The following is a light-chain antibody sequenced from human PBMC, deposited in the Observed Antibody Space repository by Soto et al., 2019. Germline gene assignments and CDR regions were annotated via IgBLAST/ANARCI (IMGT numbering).Light chain of an antibody. Sequence: DIQLTHTPSTFSASVLYEVTITCRASQTIIRWLAWYQQKPGRAPKLLIYDASTLESGVPSRFSGSGSETEFTLTISRLQPDDFATYFCHSRAFGQGTRLEIK. J-gene: IGKJ5*01. CDR2: DAS. V-gene: IGKV1-5*01. CDR1: QTIIRW. CDR3: HSRA.